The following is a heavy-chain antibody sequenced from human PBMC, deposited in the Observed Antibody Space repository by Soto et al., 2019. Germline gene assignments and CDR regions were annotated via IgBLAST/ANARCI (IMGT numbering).Heavy chain of an antibody. V-gene: IGHV4-39*01. CDR3: ARLTFLTPLSMVRGALYYFDY. Sequence: PSETLSLTCTVSGGSISSSSYYWGWIRQPPGKGLEWIGSIYYSGSTYYNPSLKSRVTISVDTSKNQFSLKLSSVTAADTAVYYCARLTFLTPLSMVRGALYYFDYWGQGTLVIVSS. CDR1: GGSISSSSYY. D-gene: IGHD3-10*01. CDR2: IYYSGST. J-gene: IGHJ4*02.